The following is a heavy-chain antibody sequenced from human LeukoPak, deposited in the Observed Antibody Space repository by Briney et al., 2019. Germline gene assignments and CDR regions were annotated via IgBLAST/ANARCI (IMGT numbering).Heavy chain of an antibody. Sequence: GESLKISCKGSGYTFSNYWIAWVRQMPGKGLGWVGIIYPGDSDTRYSPSFQGQVTISADKSLSTTYLQWSSLKASDTAMYYCARRTSGCDYWGQGTLVTVSS. CDR3: ARRTSGCDY. CDR2: IYPGDSDT. J-gene: IGHJ4*02. V-gene: IGHV5-51*01. CDR1: GYTFSNYW. D-gene: IGHD6-19*01.